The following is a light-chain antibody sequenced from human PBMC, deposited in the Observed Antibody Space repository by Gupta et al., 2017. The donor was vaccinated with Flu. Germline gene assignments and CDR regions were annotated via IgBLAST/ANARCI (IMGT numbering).Light chain of an antibody. J-gene: IGLJ2*01. V-gene: IGLV2-11*01. Sequence: SALTQPRSVSGSPGQSVTISCTGTSSDVGRYTYVSWYQQHPGTAPILMIYEVSNRPSGVADRFSGSKSGSTASLTISGRQEEDEANYYYSSYAGSDNWVFGGGTKLTVL. CDR2: EVS. CDR3: SSYAGSDNWV. CDR1: SSDVGRYTY.